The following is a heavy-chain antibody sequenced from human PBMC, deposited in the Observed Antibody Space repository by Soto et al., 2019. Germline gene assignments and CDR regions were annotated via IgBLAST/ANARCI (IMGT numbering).Heavy chain of an antibody. CDR2: ISYSGST. CDR3: ARAYSSSWYQNFLDC. J-gene: IGHJ4*02. Sequence: SETLSLTCTVSGGSISSYYWSCIRQPPGKGLEWVGYISYSGSTNYNPSLKSRVTISVDTSKNQFSLKLSSVTAADTAVYYCARAYSSSWYQNFLDCWGQGTLVTVS. CDR1: GGSISSYY. V-gene: IGHV4-59*01. D-gene: IGHD6-13*01.